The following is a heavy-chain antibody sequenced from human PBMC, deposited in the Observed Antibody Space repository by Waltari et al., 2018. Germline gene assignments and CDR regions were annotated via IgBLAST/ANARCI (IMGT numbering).Heavy chain of an antibody. J-gene: IGHJ3*02. V-gene: IGHV3-7*01. CDR3: ARDRVGSDAFDI. CDR1: GFTFSSYW. D-gene: IGHD3-10*01. Sequence: EVQLVESGGGLVQPGGSRRLSWAASGFTFSSYWMRWVGQAPGKGLEWVANIKQDGIEKYYVDSVKGRFTISRDNAKNSLYLQMNSLRAEDTAVYYCARDRVGSDAFDIWGQGTMVTVSS. CDR2: IKQDGIEK.